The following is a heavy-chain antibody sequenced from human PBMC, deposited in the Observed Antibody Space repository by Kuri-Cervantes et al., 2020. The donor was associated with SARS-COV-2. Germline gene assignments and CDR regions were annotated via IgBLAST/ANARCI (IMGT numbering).Heavy chain of an antibody. CDR1: GFTFSSYG. V-gene: IGHV3-30*19. Sequence: GESLKISCAASGFTFSSYGMHWVRQAPGKGLEWVAVISYDGSNKYYADSVKGRFTISRDNSKNTLYLQMNSLRAEDTAVYYCARAFMVRGVNGPGYWGQGTLVTVSS. CDR2: ISYDGSNK. J-gene: IGHJ4*02. D-gene: IGHD3-10*01. CDR3: ARAFMVRGVNGPGY.